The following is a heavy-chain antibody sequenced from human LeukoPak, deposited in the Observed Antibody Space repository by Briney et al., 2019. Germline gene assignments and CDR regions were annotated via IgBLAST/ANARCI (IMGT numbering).Heavy chain of an antibody. J-gene: IGHJ4*02. D-gene: IGHD1-26*01. V-gene: IGHV1-18*04. CDR1: GYSFTSYG. CDR2: ISTYDGNT. CDR3: AKLGATVGYSPFEY. Sequence: ASVKVSCKASGYSFTSYGISWVRQAPGQGLEWMGWISTYDGNTNYAQRVQDRLTMTTDSSTSTAYMELRRLRSDDTAVYYCAKLGATVGYSPFEYWGQGTLVTVSS.